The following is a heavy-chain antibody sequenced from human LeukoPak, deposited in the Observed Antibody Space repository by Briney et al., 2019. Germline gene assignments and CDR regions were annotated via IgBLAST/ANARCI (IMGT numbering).Heavy chain of an antibody. CDR1: GYTFTSYG. Sequence: ASVKVSCKASGYTFTSYGISWVRQAPGQGLEWMGWISPYNGNTNYVQKLQGRVTMTTDTSTSTAYMELRSLRSDDTAVYYCARITILVADMAWYFDLWGRGTLVTVSS. CDR2: ISPYNGNT. J-gene: IGHJ2*01. V-gene: IGHV1-18*01. D-gene: IGHD2-2*01. CDR3: ARITILVADMAWYFDL.